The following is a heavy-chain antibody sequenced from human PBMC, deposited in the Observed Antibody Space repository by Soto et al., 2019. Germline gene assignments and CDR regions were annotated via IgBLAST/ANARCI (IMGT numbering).Heavy chain of an antibody. J-gene: IGHJ4*02. CDR1: GYTFTSYG. Sequence: ASVKVSCKASGYTFTSYGINWVRQAPGQGLEWMGWISAYNAKTNYAQKFQGRVTMTTDTSTSTAYMELRSLRSDDTAVFYCARDQTDYYDRNPPGNFDYWGQGTLLTVSS. CDR2: ISAYNAKT. D-gene: IGHD3-22*01. CDR3: ARDQTDYYDRNPPGNFDY. V-gene: IGHV1-18*01.